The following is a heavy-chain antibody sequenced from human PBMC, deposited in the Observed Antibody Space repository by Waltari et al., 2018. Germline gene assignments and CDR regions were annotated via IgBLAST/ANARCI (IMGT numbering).Heavy chain of an antibody. CDR1: GYSIRSGYY. CDR3: ARHPRYFDY. Sequence: QVQLQESGPGLVKPSETLSLPCAVSGYSIRSGYYWGWIRQPPGKGLEWIGSIYQRGSTYYNPSLKSRVTISVDTSKNQFSLKLSSVTAADTAVYYCARHPRYFDYWGQGTLVTVSS. J-gene: IGHJ4*02. V-gene: IGHV4-38-2*01. CDR2: IYQRGST.